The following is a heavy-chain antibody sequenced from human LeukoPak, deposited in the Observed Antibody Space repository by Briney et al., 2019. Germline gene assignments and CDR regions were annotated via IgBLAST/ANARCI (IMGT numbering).Heavy chain of an antibody. D-gene: IGHD3-3*01. J-gene: IGHJ5*02. CDR3: AHEWLLYGEGWFDP. Sequence: GASVTVSCKASGYTFTGYYMHWVRQAPGQGLEWMGWINPNSGGTNYAQKFQGRVTMTRDTSISTAYMELSRLRSDDTAVYYCAHEWLLYGEGWFDPWGQGTLVTVSS. CDR1: GYTFTGYY. CDR2: INPNSGGT. V-gene: IGHV1-2*02.